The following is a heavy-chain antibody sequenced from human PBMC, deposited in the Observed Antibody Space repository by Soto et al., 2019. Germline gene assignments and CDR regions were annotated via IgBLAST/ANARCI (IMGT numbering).Heavy chain of an antibody. J-gene: IGHJ4*02. CDR2: INPNSGGT. Sequence: ASVKVSCKASGYTFTGYYMHWVRQAPGQGLEWMGWINPNSGGTNYAQKFQGRVTMTRDTSISTAYMELSRLRSDDTAVYYCAREVTMIVVNFDYWGQGTLVTVSS. D-gene: IGHD3-22*01. CDR3: AREVTMIVVNFDY. V-gene: IGHV1-2*02. CDR1: GYTFTGYY.